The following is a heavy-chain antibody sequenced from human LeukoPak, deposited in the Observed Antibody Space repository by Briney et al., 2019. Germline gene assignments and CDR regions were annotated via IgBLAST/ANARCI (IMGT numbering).Heavy chain of an antibody. CDR1: GYSISSGYY. J-gene: IGHJ5*02. CDR2: IYHGGST. D-gene: IGHD4-23*01. V-gene: IGHV4-38-2*01. Sequence: PSETLSLTCAVSGYSISSGYYWGWIRQPPGKGLEWIGSIYHGGSTYYNPSLKSRVTISVDTSKNQFSLKLSSVTAADTAVYYCARLIGNSASWFDPWGQGTLVTVSS. CDR3: ARLIGNSASWFDP.